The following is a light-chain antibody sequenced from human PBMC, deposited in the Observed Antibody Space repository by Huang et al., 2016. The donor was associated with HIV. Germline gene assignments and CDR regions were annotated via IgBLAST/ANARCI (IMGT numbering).Light chain of an antibody. V-gene: IGKV1-33*01. J-gene: IGKJ3*01. Sequence: DIQMTQSPSSLSASVGDRVTITCQASQDISNYLNWYQQKPGKAPKPLIHDASNLETGVPSRFIGSGSGTDFTFTISSLQPEDIATYYCQQYDNFRLTFGPGTKVDIK. CDR1: QDISNY. CDR2: DAS. CDR3: QQYDNFRLT.